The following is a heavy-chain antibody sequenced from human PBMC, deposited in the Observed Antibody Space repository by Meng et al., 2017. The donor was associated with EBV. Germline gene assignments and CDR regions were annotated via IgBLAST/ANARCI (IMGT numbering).Heavy chain of an antibody. D-gene: IGHD2-21*01. CDR2: IHYSGST. V-gene: IGHV4-59*08. CDR3: ARVNSDCGGVMCYKGWFDP. Sequence: QSPVEEAGPGLVHPSETLSLTCTVSGDSISDDDWSWIRQPPGKGLEWIGYIHYSGSTYYNPSLKSRITISVDMSRNQFSLRLTSVTSADMAVYYCARVNSDCGGVMCYKGWFDPWGQGTLVTVSS. CDR1: GDSISDDD. J-gene: IGHJ5*02.